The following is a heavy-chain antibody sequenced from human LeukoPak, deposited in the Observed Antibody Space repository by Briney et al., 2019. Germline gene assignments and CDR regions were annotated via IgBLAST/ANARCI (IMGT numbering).Heavy chain of an antibody. CDR2: ISGSGDST. D-gene: IGHD5-18*01. J-gene: IGHJ4*02. V-gene: IGHV3-23*01. CDR3: AKDYTGYSFGVLY. Sequence: PGGTLRLSCAASGFTFSSYGMSWVRQAPGKGLEWVSGISGSGDSTYYPDSVKGRFTISRDNSKNTLYLQMNSLRAEDTAVYYCAKDYTGYSFGVLYWGQGTLVTVSS. CDR1: GFTFSSYG.